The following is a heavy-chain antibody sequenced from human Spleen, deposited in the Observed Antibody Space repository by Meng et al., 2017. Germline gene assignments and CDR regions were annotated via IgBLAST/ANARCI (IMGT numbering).Heavy chain of an antibody. Sequence: GESLKISCAASGFTFSSYAMSWVRQAPGKGLEWVSTITGSGGATYDADSVKGRFTISRDNSRNTVYLQMNSLRAEDAAVYYCAKEGESGDFFDYWGQGTLVTVSS. D-gene: IGHD2-8*02. CDR2: ITGSGGAT. CDR1: GFTFSSYA. V-gene: IGHV3-23*01. J-gene: IGHJ4*02. CDR3: AKEGESGDFFDY.